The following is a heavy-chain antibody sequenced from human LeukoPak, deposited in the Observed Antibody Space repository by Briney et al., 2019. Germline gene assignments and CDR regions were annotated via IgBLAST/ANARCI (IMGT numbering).Heavy chain of an antibody. J-gene: IGHJ4*02. Sequence: SVKVSCKASGGTFSSYSINWVRQAPGQGLEWMGGITPIFGTANYAQKFQGRVTITADKSTSTAYMELSSLRSEDTAVYYCARGQSGDYYDSSGYSILLYFDYWGQGTLVTVSS. CDR2: ITPIFGTA. CDR3: ARGQSGDYYDSSGYSILLYFDY. CDR1: GGTFSSYS. V-gene: IGHV1-69*06. D-gene: IGHD3-22*01.